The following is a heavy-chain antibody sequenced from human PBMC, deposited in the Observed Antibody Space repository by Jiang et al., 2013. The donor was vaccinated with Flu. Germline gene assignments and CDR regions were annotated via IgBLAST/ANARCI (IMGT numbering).Heavy chain of an antibody. Sequence: VQLLESGGGLVQPGGSLRLSCEASGFTFSSYAMSWVRQAPGKGLEWVSGISGSGGTTYYADSVKGRFTISRDNSRNTLYLQMNSLRAEDTAVYYCAKGARSGYYSTDAFDIWGQGTMVTVSS. V-gene: IGHV3-23*01. J-gene: IGHJ3*02. D-gene: IGHD3-22*01. CDR3: AKGARSGYYSTDAFDI. CDR2: ISGSGGTT. CDR1: GFTFSSYA.